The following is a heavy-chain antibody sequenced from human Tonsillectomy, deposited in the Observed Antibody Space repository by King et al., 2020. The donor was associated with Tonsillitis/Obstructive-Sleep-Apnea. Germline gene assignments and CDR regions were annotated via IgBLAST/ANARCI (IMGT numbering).Heavy chain of an antibody. V-gene: IGHV3-30*01. Sequence: VQLVESGGGVVQPGRSLRLSCAASGFTFSSYAMHLGRQAPGPGLEWVAVISYDGSNRYYAESVKGRFTISRDNSKNTLYLQMNSLRAEDTAVYYCAGGKFVVVGPMDVWGKGTTVTVSS. D-gene: IGHD2-2*01. CDR2: ISYDGSNR. CDR1: GFTFSSYA. J-gene: IGHJ6*04. CDR3: AGGKFVVVGPMDV.